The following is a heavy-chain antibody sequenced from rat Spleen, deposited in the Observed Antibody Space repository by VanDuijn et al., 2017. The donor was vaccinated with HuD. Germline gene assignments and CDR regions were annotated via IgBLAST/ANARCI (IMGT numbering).Heavy chain of an antibody. D-gene: IGHD1-6*01. J-gene: IGHJ3*01. CDR2: IKYEDFTP. Sequence: EVQLVQSGGGLVQPGGSLKLSCAASGFTFSDFYMAWVRQVPKKGLEWVASIKYEDFTPYYGDSVMGRFTISRDDGESALYLQMNSLRSEDTATYYCATYSDYATSPFAYWGRGTLVTVSS. CDR3: ATYSDYATSPFAY. V-gene: IGHV5-22*01. CDR1: GFTFSDFY.